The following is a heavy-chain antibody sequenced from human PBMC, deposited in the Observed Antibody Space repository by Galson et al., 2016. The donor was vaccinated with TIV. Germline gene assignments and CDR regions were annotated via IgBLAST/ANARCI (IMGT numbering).Heavy chain of an antibody. CDR1: GGSLGDYY. D-gene: IGHD2-15*01. J-gene: IGHJ3*02. V-gene: IGHV4-34*01. Sequence: ETLSLTCGVYGGSLGDYYWSWIRQPPGKGLEWIGEINHSGHTHHNPSLKSRVTISLDTSKNQFSLTLTSVTAADTALFYCARVRRGNVGVVDATDAFDIWDQGTMVTVSS. CDR2: INHSGHT. CDR3: ARVRRGNVGVVDATDAFDI.